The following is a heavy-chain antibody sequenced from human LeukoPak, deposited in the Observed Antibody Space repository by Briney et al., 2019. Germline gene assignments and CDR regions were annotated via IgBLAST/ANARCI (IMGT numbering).Heavy chain of an antibody. V-gene: IGHV3-74*01. CDR3: VRDRSGWAGDY. CDR2: LKTDGSST. D-gene: IGHD6-19*01. J-gene: IGHJ4*02. Sequence: GGSLRLSCAASGFTFSGHWITWVRQAPGKGLVWVSGLKTDGSSTRYADSVKGRFTTSRDNAKNTLYLQMNSLRAEDTAVYYCVRDRSGWAGDYWGQGTLVTVSS. CDR1: GFTFSGHW.